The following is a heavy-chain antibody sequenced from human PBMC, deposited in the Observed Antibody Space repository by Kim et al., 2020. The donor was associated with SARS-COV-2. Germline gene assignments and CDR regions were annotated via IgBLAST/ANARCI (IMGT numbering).Heavy chain of an antibody. D-gene: IGHD6-13*01. V-gene: IGHV1-69*13. CDR3: ARGNMEGYSSSFFFDY. CDR2: IIPIFGTA. J-gene: IGHJ4*02. CDR1: GCTFSSYA. Sequence: SVKVSCKASGCTFSSYAISWVRQAPGQGLEWMGGIIPIFGTANYAQKFQGRVTITADESTSTAYMELSSLRFEDTAVYYCARGNMEGYSSSFFFDYWGQGTLVTVSS.